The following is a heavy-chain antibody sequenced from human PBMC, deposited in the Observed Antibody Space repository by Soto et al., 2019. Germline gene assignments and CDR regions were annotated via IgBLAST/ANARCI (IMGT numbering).Heavy chain of an antibody. J-gene: IGHJ5*02. V-gene: IGHV1-69*08. CDR2: IIPIIVII. CDR1: GGTFSTYT. CDR3: AGDPDSHYNDSHASSYP. Sequence: QVQLVQSGAEVKKPGSSVKVSCKASGGTFSTYTITWVLQAPGQGLEWMGRIIPIIVIINYAQKFQGRVTISADKFTGTAYMELTGLRSDDTAVYYCAGDPDSHYNDSHASSYPWGQGTLVTVSS. D-gene: IGHD4-4*01.